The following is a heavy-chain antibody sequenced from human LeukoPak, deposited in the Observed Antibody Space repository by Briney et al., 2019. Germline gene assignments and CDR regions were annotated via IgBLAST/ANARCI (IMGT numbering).Heavy chain of an antibody. J-gene: IGHJ3*02. CDR1: GYTFTSYG. V-gene: IGHV1-18*01. CDR3: AREFVYCSGGSCHGAAFDI. D-gene: IGHD2-15*01. CDR2: ISAYNGNT. Sequence: ASVKVSCKASGYTFTSYGISWVRQAPGQGLEWMGWISAYNGNTNYAQKLQGRVTMTTDTSTSTAYMELRSLRSDDAAVYYCAREFVYCSGGSCHGAAFDIWGQGTMVTVSS.